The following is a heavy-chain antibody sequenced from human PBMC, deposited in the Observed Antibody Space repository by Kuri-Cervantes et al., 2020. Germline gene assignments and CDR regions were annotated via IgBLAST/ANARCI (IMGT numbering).Heavy chain of an antibody. CDR2: ISSSSSYI. V-gene: IGHV3-21*03. Sequence: GESLKISCVAPEFTFSSYSMNWVRQAPGKGLEWVSSISSSSSYIYYADSVKGRFTISRDNAKNSLYLQMNSLRAEDTAVYYCARVGVGAQIFDYWGQGTLVTVSS. CDR1: EFTFSSYS. J-gene: IGHJ4*02. D-gene: IGHD1-26*01. CDR3: ARVGVGAQIFDY.